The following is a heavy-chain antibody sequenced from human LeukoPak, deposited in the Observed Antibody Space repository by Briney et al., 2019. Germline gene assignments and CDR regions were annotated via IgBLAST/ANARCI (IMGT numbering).Heavy chain of an antibody. V-gene: IGHV3-21*01. CDR2: ISSSSSYI. CDR3: ARDQATSNWFDP. J-gene: IGHJ5*02. CDR1: GFTFSSYS. Sequence: GGSLRLSCAASGFTFSSYSMNWVRQAPAKGLEWVSSISSSSSYIYYADSVKGRFTISRDNAKNSLYLQMNSLRAEDTAVYYCARDQATSNWFDPWGQGTLVTVSS.